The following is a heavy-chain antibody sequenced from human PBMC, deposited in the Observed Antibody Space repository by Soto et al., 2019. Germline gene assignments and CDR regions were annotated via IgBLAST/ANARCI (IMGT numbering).Heavy chain of an antibody. D-gene: IGHD1-1*01. V-gene: IGHV3-48*01. CDR2: ISSNSDTI. CDR1: GFTFSTYS. J-gene: IGHJ6*03. CDR3: APLGYTTFTSSYYYYMDV. Sequence: EVQLVESGGHLVEPGGSLRLSCVGSGFTFSTYSMNWVRQAPGKGLEWVSYISSNSDTIYYADSVKGRFTISRDNAKNSLYLQMNGLRAEDTAVYYCAPLGYTTFTSSYYYYMDVWGKGTTVTVSS.